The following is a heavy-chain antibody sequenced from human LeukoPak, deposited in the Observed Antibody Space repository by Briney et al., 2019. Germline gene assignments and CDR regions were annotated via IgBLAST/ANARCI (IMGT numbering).Heavy chain of an antibody. J-gene: IGHJ4*02. V-gene: IGHV3-33*01. CDR2: IWYDGSNK. Sequence: PGGSLRLSCAASGFTFSSYGMHWVRQAPGKGLEWVAVIWYDGSNKYYADSVKGRFTISRDNSKNTLYLQMNSLRAEDTAVYYCARGPDYDSSGYYSPTDYWDQGTLVTVSS. CDR1: GFTFSSYG. D-gene: IGHD3-22*01. CDR3: ARGPDYDSSGYYSPTDY.